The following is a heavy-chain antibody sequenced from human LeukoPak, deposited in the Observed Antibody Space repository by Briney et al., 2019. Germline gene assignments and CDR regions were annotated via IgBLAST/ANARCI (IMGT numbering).Heavy chain of an antibody. CDR2: ISAYNGNT. Sequence: GASVKVSCKASGYTFTGYYMHWVRQAPGQGLEWMGWISAYNGNTNYAQKLQGRLTMTTDTSTSTAYMELRSLRSDDTAVYYCARDWGLLIEYSSGPVDYWGQGTLVTVSS. CDR3: ARDWGLLIEYSSGPVDY. D-gene: IGHD6-19*01. V-gene: IGHV1-18*04. CDR1: GYTFTGYY. J-gene: IGHJ4*02.